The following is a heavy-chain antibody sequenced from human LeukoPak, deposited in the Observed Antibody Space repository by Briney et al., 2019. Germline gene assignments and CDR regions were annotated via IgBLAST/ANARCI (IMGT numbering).Heavy chain of an antibody. CDR1: GFIFSDYY. CDR3: ARSDVDTAMVFDY. V-gene: IGHV3-11*04. D-gene: IGHD5-18*01. CDR2: ISSSGSTI. J-gene: IGHJ4*02. Sequence: PGGSLRLSCAASGFIFSDYYMSWIRQAPGKGLEWVSYISSSGSTIYYADSVKGRFTISRDNAKNSLYLQMNSLRAEDTAVYYCARSDVDTAMVFDYWGQGTLVTVSS.